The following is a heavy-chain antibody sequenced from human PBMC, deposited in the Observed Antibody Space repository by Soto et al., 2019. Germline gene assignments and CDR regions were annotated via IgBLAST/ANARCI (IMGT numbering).Heavy chain of an antibody. Sequence: PGGSLRLSCQGSGFNFDNYGMHWVRQAPGKGLEWVAVITYDGSNKYYADSVKGRFTISRDNSKNTLSLHLNTLKPEDTAVYHCAKDRVGGTFYTPLGFWGQGTLVTVSS. CDR1: GFNFDNYG. J-gene: IGHJ4*02. CDR3: AKDRVGGTFYTPLGF. D-gene: IGHD1-7*01. CDR2: ITYDGSNK. V-gene: IGHV3-30*18.